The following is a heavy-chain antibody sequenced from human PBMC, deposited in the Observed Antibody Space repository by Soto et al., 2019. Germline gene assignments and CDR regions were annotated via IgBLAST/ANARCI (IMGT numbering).Heavy chain of an antibody. V-gene: IGHV4-39*01. CDR3: ASEVVLVLYVLERESRYYFDS. Sequence: PSETLSLTCTVSGGSISSSSYYWGWIRQPPGKGLEWIGSVSYSGSSYYSPSLKSRVTISVDTAKNQYSLKLSSVSTADTAVYYCASEVVLVLYVLERESRYYFDSWGQGIQVTVSS. D-gene: IGHD2-8*01. CDR1: GGSISSSSYY. J-gene: IGHJ4*02. CDR2: VSYSGSS.